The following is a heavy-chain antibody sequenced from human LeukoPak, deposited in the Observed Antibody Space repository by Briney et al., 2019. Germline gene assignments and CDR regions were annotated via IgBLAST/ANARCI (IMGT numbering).Heavy chain of an antibody. CDR3: AREWAIASTTPSWFDP. J-gene: IGHJ5*02. CDR2: INPNSGGT. CDR1: GYTLTGYY. Sequence: ASVKVSCKASGYTLTGYYMHWVRQAPGQGLEWMGWINPNSGGTNYAQKFQGRVTMTRDTSISTAYMELSRLRSDETAVYYCAREWAIASTTPSWFDPWGQGTLVTVSS. V-gene: IGHV1-2*02. D-gene: IGHD1-1*01.